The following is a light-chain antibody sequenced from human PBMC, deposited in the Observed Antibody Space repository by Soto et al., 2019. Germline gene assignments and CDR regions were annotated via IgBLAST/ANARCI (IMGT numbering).Light chain of an antibody. CDR1: QNIESN. CDR2: TAS. Sequence: DIVMTQSPVTLSVSPGESATLSCRASQNIESNLAWYQQKPGQSPRLLIYTASTRASGIPARFSGSGYGTEFTLTISSLQSEDFAVYFCQQRSNRPRFTLGPGTKADIK. J-gene: IGKJ3*01. CDR3: QQRSNRPRFT. V-gene: IGKV3-15*01.